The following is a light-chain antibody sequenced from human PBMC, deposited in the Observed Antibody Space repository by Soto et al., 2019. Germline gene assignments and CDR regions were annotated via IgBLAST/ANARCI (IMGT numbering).Light chain of an antibody. V-gene: IGKV3D-15*01. CDR1: QSVSSN. J-gene: IGKJ4*01. Sequence: ETVMTQSPATLSVSPGERATLSCRASQSVSSNLAWYQQKPGQPPRLLIYDISTRATGIPTRFSGSGSGTEFTLTISSLQSEDFAVYYCQQYNSWPLTFXGGTKADIK. CDR3: QQYNSWPLT. CDR2: DIS.